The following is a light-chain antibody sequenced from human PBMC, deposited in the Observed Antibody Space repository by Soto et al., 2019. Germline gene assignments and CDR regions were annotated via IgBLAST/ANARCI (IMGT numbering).Light chain of an antibody. Sequence: DIQMTQSPSTLSASVGDRVTFACRASQSIDTWLAWYQQKPGEVPKVLIYKVSNLQRGVPSRFSGSGSGTEFTLTISGLQPDDFATYYCQHYKFFPWTFGQGTKVDIK. CDR1: QSIDTW. V-gene: IGKV1-5*03. CDR3: QHYKFFPWT. CDR2: KVS. J-gene: IGKJ1*01.